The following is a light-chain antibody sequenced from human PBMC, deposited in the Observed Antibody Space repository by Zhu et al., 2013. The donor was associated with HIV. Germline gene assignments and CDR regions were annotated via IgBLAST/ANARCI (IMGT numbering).Light chain of an antibody. Sequence: QSVLTQPPSASGTPGQRVTISCSGGSSNIGTNTVNWYQQLPGTAPKLLIYSNTQRPSGVPDRFSGSKSGTSASLAISGLQSEDEADYYCAAWDGSLNVGVFGGGTKLTVL. CDR1: SSNIGTNT. CDR2: SNT. CDR3: AAWDGSLNVGV. V-gene: IGLV1-44*01. J-gene: IGLJ3*02.